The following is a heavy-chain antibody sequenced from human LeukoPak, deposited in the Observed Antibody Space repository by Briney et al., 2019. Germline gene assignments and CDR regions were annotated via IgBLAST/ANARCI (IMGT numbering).Heavy chain of an antibody. V-gene: IGHV4-38-2*01. J-gene: IGHJ4*02. D-gene: IGHD7-27*01. Sequence: PSETLSLTCAVSGYSISSGYYWGWIRQPPGKGLEWMGSIYHSGSTYYNPSLKSRVTISLDTSKNQFSLNLSSVTAADTAVYYCVRPAGDHYFDYWGQGTLVTVSS. CDR2: IYHSGST. CDR1: GYSISSGYY. CDR3: VRPAGDHYFDY.